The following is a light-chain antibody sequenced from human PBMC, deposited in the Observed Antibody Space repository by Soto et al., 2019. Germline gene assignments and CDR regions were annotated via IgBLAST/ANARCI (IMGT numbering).Light chain of an antibody. CDR2: GAS. CDR3: QQYANAPRT. J-gene: IGKJ1*01. V-gene: IGKV3-20*01. Sequence: EIVLTQSPGTLSLSPGDIATLSCRASQSVSSSYLAWYQQKPGQAPRLLIYGASSRATGIPDRFSGSGSGTDCTLTISRLEPGDVSVYYCQQYANAPRTFGQGTKVDIK. CDR1: QSVSSSY.